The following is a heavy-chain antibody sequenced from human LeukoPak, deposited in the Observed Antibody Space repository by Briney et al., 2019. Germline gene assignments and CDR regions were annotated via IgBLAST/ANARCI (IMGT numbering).Heavy chain of an antibody. CDR2: VDPEDGET. CDR1: GYTFTDYY. V-gene: IGHV1-69-2*01. D-gene: IGHD3-10*01. J-gene: IGHJ3*02. CDR3: ATASPLLLWFGELSAFDI. Sequence: ASVKASCKVSGYTFTDYYMHWVQQAPGKGLEWTGLVDPEDGETIYAEKFQGRVTITADTSTDTAYMELSSLRSEDTAVYYCATASPLLLWFGELSAFDIWGQGTMVTVSS.